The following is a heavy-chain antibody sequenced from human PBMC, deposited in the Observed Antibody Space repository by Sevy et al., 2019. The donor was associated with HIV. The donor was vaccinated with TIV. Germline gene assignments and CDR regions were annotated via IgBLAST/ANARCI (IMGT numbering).Heavy chain of an antibody. Sequence: GGSLRLSCAASGFTFSRSAMHWVRQAPGKGLEWVAVISYDGRDQYYADSVRGRFSISRDNSKNAIHAQMNSLRVEDTAIYYCAKDGDIAWSDFDYWGQGTLVTVSS. V-gene: IGHV3-30*04. CDR2: ISYDGRDQ. CDR1: GFTFSRSA. J-gene: IGHJ4*02. CDR3: AKDGDIAWSDFDY. D-gene: IGHD3-9*01.